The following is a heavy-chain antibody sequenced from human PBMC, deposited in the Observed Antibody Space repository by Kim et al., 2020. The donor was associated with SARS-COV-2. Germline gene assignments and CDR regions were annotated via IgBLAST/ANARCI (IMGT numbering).Heavy chain of an antibody. CDR2: ARNGDT. J-gene: IGHJ4*02. Sequence: ARNGDTKYSQKFPGRVTLARDTSASTHYLELSSLTSEDTAVYYCARTTDFWGQGTLVTVSS. V-gene: IGHV1-3*01. D-gene: IGHD3-3*01. CDR3: ARTTDF.